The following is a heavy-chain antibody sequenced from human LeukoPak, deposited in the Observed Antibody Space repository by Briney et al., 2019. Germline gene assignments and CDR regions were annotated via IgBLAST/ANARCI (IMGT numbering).Heavy chain of an antibody. CDR2: IYDTGST. V-gene: IGHV4-39*01. Sequence: SETLSLTCTVSGDSIRSNNYYWGWIRQPPGKGLEWIGSIYDTGSTFYNPSLKSRVIISVDTSKNQFSLKLSSVTAADTAVYYCQSRSLEWLLDYWGQGTLVTVSS. CDR1: GDSIRSNNYY. CDR3: QSRSLEWLLDY. D-gene: IGHD3-3*01. J-gene: IGHJ4*02.